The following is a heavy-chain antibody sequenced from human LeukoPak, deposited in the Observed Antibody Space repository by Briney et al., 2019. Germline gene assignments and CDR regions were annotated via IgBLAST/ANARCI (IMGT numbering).Heavy chain of an antibody. CDR3: ARDGGLAYCGGDCMGLFDY. Sequence: SETLSLTCTVSGGSINSGTYYWSWIRQPAGKGLEWIGRIYTSGRTNYNPSLTSRVTISLDTSKNQFSLKLSSVTAADTAVYYCARDGGLAYCGGDCMGLFDYWGQGTLVTVSS. J-gene: IGHJ4*02. V-gene: IGHV4-61*02. CDR2: IYTSGRT. CDR1: GGSINSGTYY. D-gene: IGHD2-21*02.